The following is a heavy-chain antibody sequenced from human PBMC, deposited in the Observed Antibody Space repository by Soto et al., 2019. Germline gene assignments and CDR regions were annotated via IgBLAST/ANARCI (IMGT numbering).Heavy chain of an antibody. D-gene: IGHD6-13*01. Sequence: SETLSLTCSVSGSSPTYYWGWIRQPPGKGLEWIGSIHYSGATYFNPSLKSRVTISGDTSKSQFSLELSSVTAADTAVYYCARQDGYSRFYYFDHWGQGALVTVSS. V-gene: IGHV4-39*01. J-gene: IGHJ4*02. CDR3: ARQDGYSRFYYFDH. CDR1: GSSPTYY. CDR2: IHYSGAT.